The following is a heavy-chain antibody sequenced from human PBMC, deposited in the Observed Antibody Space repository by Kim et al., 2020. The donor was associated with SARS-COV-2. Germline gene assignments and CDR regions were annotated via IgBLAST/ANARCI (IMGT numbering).Heavy chain of an antibody. CDR1: GGSISSSSYY. J-gene: IGHJ5*02. D-gene: IGHD4-17*01. Sequence: SETMSLTCTVSGGSISSSSYYWGWIRQPPGKGLEWIGSIYYSGSTYYNPSLKSRVTISVDTSKNQFSLKLSSVTAADTAVYYCARHLQDYGGAEDNWFDPWGQGTLVTVSS. CDR2: IYYSGST. V-gene: IGHV4-39*01. CDR3: ARHLQDYGGAEDNWFDP.